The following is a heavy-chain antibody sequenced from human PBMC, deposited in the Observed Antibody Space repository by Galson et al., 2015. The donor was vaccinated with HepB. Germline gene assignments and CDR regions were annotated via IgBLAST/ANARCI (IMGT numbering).Heavy chain of an antibody. CDR3: ARLEQLAQWGPDY. CDR2: IYYSGST. CDR1: GGSISSSSYY. D-gene: IGHD6-13*01. V-gene: IGHV4-39*01. J-gene: IGHJ4*02. Sequence: SETLSLTCTVSGGSISSSSYYWGWIRQPPGTGLEWIGSIYYSGSTYYNPSLKSRVTISVDTSKNQFSLKLSSVTAADTAVYYCARLEQLAQWGPDYWGQGTLVTVSS.